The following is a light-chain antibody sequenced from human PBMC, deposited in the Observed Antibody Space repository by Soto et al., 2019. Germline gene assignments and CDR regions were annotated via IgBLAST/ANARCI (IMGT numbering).Light chain of an antibody. CDR2: AAS. J-gene: IGKJ1*01. Sequence: DIEMTQSPSSLSASVGDRVTITCRASQSISSYLNWYQQKPGNAPNLLIYAASTLQSGVPSRFSAYGSETDFTLTISHLQAEDFATYYRQQSYTTPRTFGQGTKVEVK. CDR1: QSISSY. CDR3: QQSYTTPRT. V-gene: IGKV1-39*01.